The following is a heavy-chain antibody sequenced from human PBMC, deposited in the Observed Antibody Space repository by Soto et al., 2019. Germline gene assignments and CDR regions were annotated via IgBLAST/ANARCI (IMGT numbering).Heavy chain of an antibody. D-gene: IGHD6-6*01. J-gene: IGHJ6*02. CDR3: AREPAAPGDYYYYGMDV. V-gene: IGHV4-38-2*02. CDR1: GYSISSGYY. Sequence: PSETLSLTCAVSGYSISSGYYWGWIRQPPGKGLEWIGSIYHSGSTYYNPSLKSRVTISVDTSKNQFSLKLSSVTAADTAVYYCAREPAAPGDYYYYGMDVWGQGTTVTVSS. CDR2: IYHSGST.